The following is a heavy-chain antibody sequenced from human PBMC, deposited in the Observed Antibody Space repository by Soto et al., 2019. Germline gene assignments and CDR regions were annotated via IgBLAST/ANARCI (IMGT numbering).Heavy chain of an antibody. V-gene: IGHV5-10-1*01. J-gene: IGHJ6*02. Sequence: PGKSLKISCKGSGYSFTSYWINWVRQVPGKGLEWMGRIDPSDSYTNYSPSFQGHVTMSADKSISTAYLQWSSLKASDTAMYYCARLIPYSSDYGMDVWGQGTRVTVSS. CDR1: GYSFTSYW. CDR2: IDPSDSYT. CDR3: ARLIPYSSDYGMDV. D-gene: IGHD6-25*01.